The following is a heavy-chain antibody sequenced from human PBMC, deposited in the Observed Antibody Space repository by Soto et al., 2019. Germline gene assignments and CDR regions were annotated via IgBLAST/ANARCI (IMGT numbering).Heavy chain of an antibody. D-gene: IGHD2-2*02. CDR3: ARAIVLVPAAIGNWFDP. CDR1: GGTFSSYA. V-gene: IGHV1-69*13. CDR2: IIPIFGTA. Sequence: GASVKVSCKASGGTFSSYAISWVRQAPGQGLEWMGGIIPIFGTANYAQKFQGRVTITADESTSTAYMELSSLRSEDTAVYYCARAIVLVPAAIGNWFDPWGQGTLVTVSS. J-gene: IGHJ5*02.